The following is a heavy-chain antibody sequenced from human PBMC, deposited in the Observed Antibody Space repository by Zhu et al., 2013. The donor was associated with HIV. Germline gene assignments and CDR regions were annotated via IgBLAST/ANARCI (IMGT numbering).Heavy chain of an antibody. J-gene: IGHJ5*02. CDR2: ISAYNGDT. CDR1: GYTFTNYG. CDR3: VXDRRFLEWIYPDNWFDPV. D-gene: IGHD3-3*01. V-gene: IGHV1-18*01. Sequence: QVQLVQSGAEVKKPGASVKVSCKASGYTFTNYGISWVRQAPGQGLEWMGWISAYNGDTEYAQKLQGRVTMTTDTSTSTANMELRSLRSDDTAVYYCVXDRRFLEWIYPDNWFDPVGARDPGHRLL.